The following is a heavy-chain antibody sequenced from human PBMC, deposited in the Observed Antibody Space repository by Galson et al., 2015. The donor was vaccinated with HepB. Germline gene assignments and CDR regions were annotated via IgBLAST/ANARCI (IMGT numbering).Heavy chain of an antibody. V-gene: IGHV4-59*08. Sequence: LSLTCTVSGGSLSPYYWTWIRQPPGKGLEWIGYTYYSGSANYSPPLKSRVTISVDTSKNQFSLNLNSVTAADTAVYYCARGARHDSDAFDIWGQGTMVAVSS. CDR2: TYYSGSA. CDR3: ARGARHDSDAFDI. D-gene: IGHD3-22*01. CDR1: GGSLSPYY. J-gene: IGHJ3*02.